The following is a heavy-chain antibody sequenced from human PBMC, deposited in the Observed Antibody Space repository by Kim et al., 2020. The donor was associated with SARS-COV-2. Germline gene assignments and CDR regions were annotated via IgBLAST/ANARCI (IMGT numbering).Heavy chain of an antibody. CDR3: AFLPDNIVVVPAAFDAFDI. J-gene: IGHJ3*02. Sequence: ASVKVSCKASGYTFTSYYMHWVRQAPGQGLEWMGIINPSGGSTSYAQKFQGRVTMTRDTSTSTVYMELSSLRSEDTAVYYCAFLPDNIVVVPAAFDAFDIWGQGTMVTVSS. D-gene: IGHD2-2*01. V-gene: IGHV1-46*01. CDR2: INPSGGST. CDR1: GYTFTSYY.